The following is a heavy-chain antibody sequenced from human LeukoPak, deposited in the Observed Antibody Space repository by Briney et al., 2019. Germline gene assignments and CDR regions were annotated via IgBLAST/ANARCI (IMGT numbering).Heavy chain of an antibody. J-gene: IGHJ4*02. CDR1: GGSISSYY. Sequence: ETLSLTCTVSGGSISSYYWSWIRQPPGKGLEWVSYISSSSSTIYYADSVKGRFTISRDNAKNSLYLQMNSLRDEDTAVYYCARDSDTAMDYFDYWGQGTLVTVSS. CDR2: ISSSSSTI. V-gene: IGHV3-48*02. D-gene: IGHD5-18*01. CDR3: ARDSDTAMDYFDY.